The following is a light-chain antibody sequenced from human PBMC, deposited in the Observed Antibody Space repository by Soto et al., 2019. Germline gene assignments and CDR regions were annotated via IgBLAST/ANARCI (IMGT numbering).Light chain of an antibody. Sequence: QSALTQPASVSESPGQSITISCTGSSSDVGGYKYVSWYQQHPGKAPKLLIYDVTNRPSGVSNRFSGSKSGYTASLTISGLQSEVEADYYCSSYTSFKTLVFGTGTKLTVL. J-gene: IGLJ1*01. CDR2: DVT. V-gene: IGLV2-14*01. CDR3: SSYTSFKTLV. CDR1: SSDVGGYKY.